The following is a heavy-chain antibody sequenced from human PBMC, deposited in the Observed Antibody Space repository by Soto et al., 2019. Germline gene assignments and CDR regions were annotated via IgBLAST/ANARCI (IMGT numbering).Heavy chain of an antibody. CDR2: IYYSGST. Sequence: QVQLQESGPGLVKPSETLSLTCTVSGGSVSSGSYYWSWIRQPPGEGLEWSGYIYYSGSTNYNPSLKRRVTIPVDTSKNRFSLKLSSVTAADTAVYYCARGSLYEVATFDYWCQGTLVTVSS. J-gene: IGHJ4*02. D-gene: IGHD3-3*01. V-gene: IGHV4-61*01. CDR3: ARGSLYEVATFDY. CDR1: GGSVSSGSYY.